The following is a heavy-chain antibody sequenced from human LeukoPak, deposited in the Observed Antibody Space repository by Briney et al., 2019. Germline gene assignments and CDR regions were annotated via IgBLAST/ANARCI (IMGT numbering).Heavy chain of an antibody. CDR1: GFTFSSYS. CDR3: ARGGYYGSGSPFYFDY. CDR2: ITSTSSYI. D-gene: IGHD3-10*01. V-gene: IGHV3-21*01. J-gene: IGHJ4*02. Sequence: PGGSLRLSCAASGFTFSSYSMNWVRQAPGKGLEWVSSITSTSSYIYYADSVKGRFTISRDNARNSLYLQMNSLRAEDTAEYYCARGGYYGSGSPFYFDYWGQGTLVTVSS.